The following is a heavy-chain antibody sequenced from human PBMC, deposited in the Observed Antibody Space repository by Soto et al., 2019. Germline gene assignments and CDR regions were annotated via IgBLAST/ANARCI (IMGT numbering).Heavy chain of an antibody. J-gene: IGHJ4*02. V-gene: IGHV1-69*06. CDR1: GGTFSSYG. Sequence: QVQLVQSGAEVKKPGSSVKVPCKASGGTFSSYGISWVRQAPGQGLEWMGRIIPFLGTTNYAQNFQDRLTVTADTSTNTAFMELSSLRSDDTAVYYCAREGYTSSSIHSFLDSWGQGTLVTVSS. CDR3: AREGYTSSSIHSFLDS. D-gene: IGHD6-6*01. CDR2: IIPFLGTT.